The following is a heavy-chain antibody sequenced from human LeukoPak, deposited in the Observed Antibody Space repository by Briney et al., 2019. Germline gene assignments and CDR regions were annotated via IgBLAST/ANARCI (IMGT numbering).Heavy chain of an antibody. J-gene: IGHJ4*02. CDR2: ISSSSSYI. Sequence: GGSLRLSCAASGFTVSNNRMGWVRQAPGKGLEWVSSISSSSSYIYYADSVKGRFTISRDNAKNSLYLQMNSLRAEDTAVYYCARSAKTPLDYWGQGTLVTVSS. CDR1: GFTVSNNR. V-gene: IGHV3-21*01. CDR3: ARSAKTPLDY.